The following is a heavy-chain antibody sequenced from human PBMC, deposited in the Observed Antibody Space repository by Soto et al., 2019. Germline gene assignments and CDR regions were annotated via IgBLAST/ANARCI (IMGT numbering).Heavy chain of an antibody. Sequence: SETLSLTCTVSGGSISSYYWSWIRQPPGKGLEWIGYIYYSGSTNYNPSLKSRVTVSVDTSKNQFSLKLSSVTAADTAVYYCARIYYYDSSGPIDYWGQGTLVTVSS. V-gene: IGHV4-59*01. CDR3: ARIYYYDSSGPIDY. J-gene: IGHJ4*02. D-gene: IGHD3-22*01. CDR1: GGSISSYY. CDR2: IYYSGST.